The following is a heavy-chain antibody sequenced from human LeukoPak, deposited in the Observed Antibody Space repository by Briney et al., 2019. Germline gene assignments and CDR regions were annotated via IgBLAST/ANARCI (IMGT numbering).Heavy chain of an antibody. J-gene: IGHJ4*02. CDR2: IYYSGST. Sequence: GSLRLSCAASGFTFSNYAMSWVRQAPGKGLEWIGSIYYSGSTYYNPSLKSRVTISVDTSKNQFSLKLSSVTAADTAVYYCARVVGGYSYGYYFDYWGQGTLVTVSS. CDR1: GFTFSNYA. V-gene: IGHV4-39*07. D-gene: IGHD5-18*01. CDR3: ARVVGGYSYGYYFDY.